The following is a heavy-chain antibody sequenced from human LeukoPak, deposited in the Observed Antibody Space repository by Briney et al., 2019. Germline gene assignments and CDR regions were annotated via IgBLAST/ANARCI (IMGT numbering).Heavy chain of an antibody. J-gene: IGHJ4*02. V-gene: IGHV3-64D*06. CDR3: VNQISGWVY. CDR1: GFTLSNFA. CDR2: ISRNGDNT. Sequence: PGGSLRLSCSASGFTLSNFAMHWVRQAPGKGLEYVSAISRNGDNTYYAASVKGRFTISRDNSKNTLYLQMSSLRPEDTAVYYCVNQISGWVYWGQGTLVTVSS. D-gene: IGHD6-19*01.